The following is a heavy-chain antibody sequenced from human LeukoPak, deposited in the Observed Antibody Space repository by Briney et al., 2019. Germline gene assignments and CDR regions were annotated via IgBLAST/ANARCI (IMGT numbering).Heavy chain of an antibody. V-gene: IGHV1-69*01. Sequence: SVKVSCKASGGTFSSYAISWVRQAPGQGLEWMGGIIPIFGTANYAQKFQGRVTITADESTSTAYMELSSLRSEDTAVYYCARSRYYDFWSGPSYYYYMDVWGKGTTVTVSS. CDR1: GGTFSSYA. D-gene: IGHD3-3*01. CDR3: ARSRYYDFWSGPSYYYYMDV. J-gene: IGHJ6*03. CDR2: IIPIFGTA.